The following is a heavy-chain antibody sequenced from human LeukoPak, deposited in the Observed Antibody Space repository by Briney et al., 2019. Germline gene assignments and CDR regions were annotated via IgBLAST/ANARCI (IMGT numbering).Heavy chain of an antibody. Sequence: ASVKVSCKASGYTFTGYYMHWVRQAPGQGLEWMGWINPNSGGTNYAQEFQGRVTMTRDTSISTAYMELSRLRSDDTAVYYCARDRRIIAALGYWGQGTLVTVSS. J-gene: IGHJ4*02. V-gene: IGHV1-2*02. CDR1: GYTFTGYY. D-gene: IGHD6-6*01. CDR3: ARDRRIIAALGY. CDR2: INPNSGGT.